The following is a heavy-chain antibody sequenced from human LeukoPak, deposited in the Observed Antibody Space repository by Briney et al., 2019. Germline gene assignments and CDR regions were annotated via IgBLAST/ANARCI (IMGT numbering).Heavy chain of an antibody. CDR2: INPNSGGT. CDR3: ARVPTGYSSGWYPYFDY. J-gene: IGHJ4*02. D-gene: IGHD6-19*01. V-gene: IGHV1-2*06. CDR1: GYTFTGYY. Sequence: ASVKVSCKAFGYTFTGYYMHWVRQAPGQGLEWMGRINPNSGGTNYAQKFQGRVTMTRDTSISTAYMELSRLRSDDTAVYYCARVPTGYSSGWYPYFDYWGQGTLVTVSS.